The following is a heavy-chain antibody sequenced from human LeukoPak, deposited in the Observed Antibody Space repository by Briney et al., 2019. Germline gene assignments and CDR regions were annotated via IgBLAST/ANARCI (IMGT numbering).Heavy chain of an antibody. CDR1: RFTFNDYA. J-gene: IGHJ4*02. CDR2: IRYDGSNK. V-gene: IGHV3-30*02. CDR3: AKGLNYYDGSGYPS. D-gene: IGHD3-22*01. Sequence: GGSLRLSCAASRFTFNDYAMHWVRQAPGKGLEWVAFIRYDGSNKYYADSVKGRFTISRDNSKNTLYLQMNSLRAEDTAVYYCAKGLNYYDGSGYPSWGQGTLVTVSS.